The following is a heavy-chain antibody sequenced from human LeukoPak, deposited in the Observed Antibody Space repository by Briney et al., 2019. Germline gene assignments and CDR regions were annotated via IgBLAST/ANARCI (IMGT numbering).Heavy chain of an antibody. Sequence: ASVKVSFKASGYTFTDYYMHWVRQAPGQGLEWMRGIIPIFGTANYAQKFQGRVTITAEEATSTDYMELRRLRAGGTAVYYCARAYCSGGSCYSSHNPYYYYGMDVWGQGTTVTVSS. CDR2: IIPIFGTA. CDR3: ARAYCSGGSCYSSHNPYYYYGMDV. D-gene: IGHD2-15*01. J-gene: IGHJ6*02. V-gene: IGHV1-69*13. CDR1: GYTFTDYY.